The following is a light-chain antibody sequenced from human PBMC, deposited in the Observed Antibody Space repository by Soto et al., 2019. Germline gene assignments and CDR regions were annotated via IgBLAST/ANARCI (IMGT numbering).Light chain of an antibody. CDR3: QQYNNWPPWT. Sequence: EIGMTQSPGTLSVSTGERATLSCRASQSVSSNLAWYQQKPGQAPRLLIYGASTRATGIPARFSGSGSGTEFTLTISSLQSEDFAVYYCQQYNNWPPWTFGHGTKVDIK. CDR2: GAS. V-gene: IGKV3-15*01. J-gene: IGKJ1*01. CDR1: QSVSSN.